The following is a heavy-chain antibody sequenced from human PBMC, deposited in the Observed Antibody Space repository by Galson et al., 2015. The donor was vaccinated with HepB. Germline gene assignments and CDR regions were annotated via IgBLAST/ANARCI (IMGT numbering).Heavy chain of an antibody. CDR1: GFTFSSYA. V-gene: IGHV3-30-3*01. CDR2: ISYDGSNK. Sequence: SLRLSCAASGFTFSSYAMHWVRQAPGKGLEWVAVISYDGSNKYYADSVKGRFTISRDNSKNTLYLQMNSLRAEDTAVYYCARDPLAYCGGDCYSVDYWGQGTLVTVSS. J-gene: IGHJ4*02. D-gene: IGHD2-21*02. CDR3: ARDPLAYCGGDCYSVDY.